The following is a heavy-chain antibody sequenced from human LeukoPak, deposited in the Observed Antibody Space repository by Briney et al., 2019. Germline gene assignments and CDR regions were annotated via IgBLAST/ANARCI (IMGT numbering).Heavy chain of an antibody. Sequence: SQTLSLTCTVSGGSISSGDYYWGWIRQPPGKGLEWIGSIYYSGSTYYNPSLKSRVTISVDTSKNQFSLKLSSVTAADTAVYYCARHAGSSGWYDDPQQGAEYFQHWGQGTLVTVSS. CDR2: IYYSGST. D-gene: IGHD6-19*01. CDR1: GGSISSGDYY. J-gene: IGHJ1*01. V-gene: IGHV4-39*01. CDR3: ARHAGSSGWYDDPQQGAEYFQH.